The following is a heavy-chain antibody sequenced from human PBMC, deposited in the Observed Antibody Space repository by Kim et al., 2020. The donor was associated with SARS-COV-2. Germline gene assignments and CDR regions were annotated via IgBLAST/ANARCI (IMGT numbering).Heavy chain of an antibody. CDR1: GYTFTGYY. CDR3: ARGRVYSSSRHDY. CDR2: INPNSGGT. D-gene: IGHD6-6*01. V-gene: IGHV1-2*02. J-gene: IGHJ4*02. Sequence: ASVKVSKASGYTFTGYYMHWVRQAPGQGLEWMGWINPNSGGTNYAQKFQGRVTMTRDTSISTAYMELSRLRSDDTAVYYCARGRVYSSSRHDYWGQGTLVTVSS.